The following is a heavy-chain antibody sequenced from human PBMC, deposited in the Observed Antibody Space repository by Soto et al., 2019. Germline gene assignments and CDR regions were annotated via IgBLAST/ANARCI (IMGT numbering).Heavy chain of an antibody. Sequence: PGGSLRLSCAASGFTFSSYAMHWVRQAPGKGLEWVAVISYDGSNKYCADSVKGRFINSRDNSKSTLYLQMNSLRAEDTAVYYCARGKSPYWGQGTLVTVSS. J-gene: IGHJ4*02. CDR2: ISYDGSNK. V-gene: IGHV3-30-3*01. CDR1: GFTFSSYA. CDR3: ARGKSPY.